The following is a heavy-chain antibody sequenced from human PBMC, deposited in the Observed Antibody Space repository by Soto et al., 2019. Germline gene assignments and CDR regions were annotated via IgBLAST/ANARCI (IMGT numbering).Heavy chain of an antibody. Sequence: SETLSLTCAVYGGSFSGYYWSWIRQPPGKGLEWIGEIKYSGSTNYNPSLKSRVTISVDTAKNQFSLKLSSVTAADTAVYYCWRGRRSAAGINYWGQGTLVTVSS. D-gene: IGHD6-13*01. CDR3: WRGRRSAAGINY. CDR1: GGSFSGYY. J-gene: IGHJ4*02. CDR2: IKYSGST. V-gene: IGHV4-34*01.